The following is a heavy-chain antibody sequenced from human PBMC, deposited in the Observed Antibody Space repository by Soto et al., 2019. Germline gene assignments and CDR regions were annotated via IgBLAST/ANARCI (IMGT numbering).Heavy chain of an antibody. V-gene: IGHV4-39*01. J-gene: IGHJ6*02. D-gene: IGHD6-6*01. CDR2: IYYSGST. CDR3: WGSSSGYYYYGMDV. CDR1: GGSISSSSYY. Sequence: SETLSLTCTVSGGSISSSSYYWGWIRQPPGKGLEWIGSIYYSGSTYYNPSLKSRVTISVDTSKNQFSLKLSSVTAADTAVYYCWGSSSGYYYYGMDVWGQGTTVTVSS.